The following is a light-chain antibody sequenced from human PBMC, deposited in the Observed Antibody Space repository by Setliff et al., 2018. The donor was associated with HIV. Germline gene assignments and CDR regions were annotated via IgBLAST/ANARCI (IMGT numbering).Light chain of an antibody. Sequence: QSALTQPASVSGSPGQSITISCTGTSSDVGGYNYVSWYQQHPGNAPKLMIFEVSNRPSGVSNRFSGSKSGNTASLTISGLQAEDEADYYCSSYTRSSLYVFGTGTKVTVL. CDR2: EVS. CDR1: SSDVGGYNY. J-gene: IGLJ1*01. V-gene: IGLV2-14*01. CDR3: SSYTRSSLYV.